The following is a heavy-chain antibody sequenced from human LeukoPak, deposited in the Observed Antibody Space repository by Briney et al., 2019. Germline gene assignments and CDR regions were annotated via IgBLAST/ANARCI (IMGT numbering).Heavy chain of an antibody. CDR2: INPNSGGT. Sequence: GASVKVSCKASGYTFTGYYMHWVRQSPGQGLEWMGWINPNSGGTNYAQKFQGWVTMTRDTSISTAYMELSRLRSDDTAVYYCARAGSSWYTVAAPFDYWGQGTLVTVSS. CDR3: ARAGSSWYTVAAPFDY. V-gene: IGHV1-2*04. D-gene: IGHD6-13*01. J-gene: IGHJ4*02. CDR1: GYTFTGYY.